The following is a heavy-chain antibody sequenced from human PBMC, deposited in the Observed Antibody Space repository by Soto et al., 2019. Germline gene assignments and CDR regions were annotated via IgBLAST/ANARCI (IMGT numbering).Heavy chain of an antibody. D-gene: IGHD4-17*01. CDR1: GFSLTTNGVG. CDR3: AGSGATVSPNLWDFDL. J-gene: IGHJ2*01. CDR2: IYWGDDK. V-gene: IGHV2-5*02. Sequence: QITLKESGPTLVKPTQTLTLTCTFSGFSLTTNGVGVGWIRQPPGKALEWLAHIYWGDDKRYNPSLKSRVTITKDASKNQVALTMTNMDPVDTATYFCAGSGATVSPNLWDFDLWGRGTLVTVSS.